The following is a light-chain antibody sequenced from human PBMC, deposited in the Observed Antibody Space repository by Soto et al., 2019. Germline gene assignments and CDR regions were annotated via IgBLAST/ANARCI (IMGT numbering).Light chain of an antibody. CDR1: QSISSW. J-gene: IGKJ1*01. V-gene: IGKV1-5*03. CDR2: KAS. CDR3: QQYHSYPWT. Sequence: DIQMTQSPSTLSASVGDRVTITCRASQSISSWLAWYQQKPGKAPKLLIYKASSLESGVTSRFSGSGSGTEFTLTISSLQPDDFATYYCQQYHSYPWTFGQGTKVEIK.